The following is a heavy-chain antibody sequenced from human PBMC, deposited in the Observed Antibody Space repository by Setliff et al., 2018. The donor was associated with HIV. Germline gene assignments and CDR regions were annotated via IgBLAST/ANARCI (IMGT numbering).Heavy chain of an antibody. D-gene: IGHD3-16*01. CDR1: AFIFSSYG. CDR3: ARDYVWGRGAFDI. J-gene: IGHJ3*02. Sequence: GGSLRLSCEASAFIFSSYGMHWVRQAPGKGLEWIAFIRYDGSNKYYADSVKGRFTISRDNSKNTLYLEMTSLRAEDTAVYHCARDYVWGRGAFDIWGPGTMVTVSS. V-gene: IGHV3-30*02. CDR2: IRYDGSNK.